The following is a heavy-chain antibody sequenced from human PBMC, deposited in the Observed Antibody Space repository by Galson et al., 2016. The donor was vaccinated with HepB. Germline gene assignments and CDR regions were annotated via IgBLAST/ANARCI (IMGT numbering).Heavy chain of an antibody. V-gene: IGHV3-33*01. J-gene: IGHJ1*01. Sequence: SLRLSCAVSGFTFDTYGIHWVRQVPGKRLQWVAVVWNAGDIHSYADSVKGRFTISRDKSKNKVFPHMDSLRVDDTALYYCAGDRGQGLQLDSWGQGTLVGVSS. CDR3: AGDRGQGLQLDS. CDR1: GFTFDTYG. D-gene: IGHD1-1*01. CDR2: VWNAGDIH.